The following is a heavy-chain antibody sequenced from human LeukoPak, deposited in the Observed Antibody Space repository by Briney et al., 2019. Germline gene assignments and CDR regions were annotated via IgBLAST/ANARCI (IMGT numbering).Heavy chain of an antibody. CDR3: TREWPSTGYFDY. V-gene: IGHV1-46*01. CDR1: GYTFTSYY. Sequence: ASVKVSCKASGYTFTSYYMHWVRQAPGQGLEWMGIINPSGGSTSYAQKFQGRVTVTRDMSTSTDFMELTSLRSEDTAVYFCTREWPSTGYFDYWGQGTLVTVSS. CDR2: INPSGGST. D-gene: IGHD1-1*01. J-gene: IGHJ4*02.